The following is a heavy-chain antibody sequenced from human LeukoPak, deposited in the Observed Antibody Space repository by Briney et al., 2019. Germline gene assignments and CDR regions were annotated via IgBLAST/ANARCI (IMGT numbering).Heavy chain of an antibody. CDR1: GFTFSSYA. CDR3: AKDYSQYYYDSSDYLDY. J-gene: IGHJ4*02. Sequence: GSLRLSCAASGFTFSSYAMSWVRQAPGKGLEWVSAISGSGGSTYYADSVKGRFTISRDNSKNTLYLQMNSLRAEDTAVYYCAKDYSQYYYDSSDYLDYWGQGTLVTVSS. CDR2: ISGSGGST. D-gene: IGHD3-22*01. V-gene: IGHV3-23*01.